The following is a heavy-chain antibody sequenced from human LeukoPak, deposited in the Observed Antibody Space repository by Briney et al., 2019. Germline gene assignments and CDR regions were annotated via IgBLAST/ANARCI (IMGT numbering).Heavy chain of an antibody. J-gene: IGHJ5*02. CDR2: IYYSGST. CDR3: ARGSSDYGGNGGYWFDP. CDR1: GGSISSGDYY. V-gene: IGHV4-30-4*01. Sequence: SETLSLTCTVSGGSISSGDYYWSWIRQPPGKGLEWIGYIYYSGSTYYNPSLKSRVTISVDTSKNQFSLKLSSVTAADTAVYYRARGSSDYGGNGGYWFDPWGQGTLVTVSS. D-gene: IGHD4-23*01.